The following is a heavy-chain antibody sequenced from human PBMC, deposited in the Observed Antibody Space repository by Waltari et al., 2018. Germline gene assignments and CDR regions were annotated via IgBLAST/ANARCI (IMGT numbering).Heavy chain of an antibody. CDR3: ARDTNYYDSSGNAFDI. Sequence: QVQLQESGPGLVKPSETLSLTCTVSGGSISSHYWSWLRQPPGKGLEWIGYIYYSGSTNYNPSLKSRVTISVDTSKNQFSLKLSSVTAADTAVYYCARDTNYYDSSGNAFDIWGQGTMVTVSS. J-gene: IGHJ3*02. D-gene: IGHD3-22*01. CDR1: GGSISSHY. CDR2: IYYSGST. V-gene: IGHV4-59*11.